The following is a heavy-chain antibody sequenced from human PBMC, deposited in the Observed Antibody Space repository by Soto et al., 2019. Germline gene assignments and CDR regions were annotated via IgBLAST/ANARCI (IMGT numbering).Heavy chain of an antibody. D-gene: IGHD3-16*01. CDR3: TRASSLDFHF. J-gene: IGHJ4*02. V-gene: IGHV3-49*04. Sequence: PGGSLRLSCTTSGFTFGDYALSWVRQAPGKGLEWVGFIRRNAYGGTTDYAASVKGRFTISRDDSKSIAYLQMNSLRTEDTALYYCTRASSLDFHFCGPGTLVTVYS. CDR2: IRRNAYGGTT. CDR1: GFTFGDYA.